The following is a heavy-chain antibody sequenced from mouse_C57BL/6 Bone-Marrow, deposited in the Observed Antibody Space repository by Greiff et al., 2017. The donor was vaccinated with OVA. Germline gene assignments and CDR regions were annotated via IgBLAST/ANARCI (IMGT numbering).Heavy chain of an antibody. J-gene: IGHJ2*01. CDR2: ISGGGGNT. V-gene: IGHV5-9*01. Sequence: VQLKESGGGLVKPGGSLKLSCAASGFTFSSYTMSWVRQTPEKRLEWVATISGGGGNTYYPDSVKGRFTISRDNAKNTLYLQMSSLRSEDTALYYCARHYSYFDYWGQGTTLTVSS. CDR1: GFTFSSYT. D-gene: IGHD1-1*01. CDR3: ARHYSYFDY.